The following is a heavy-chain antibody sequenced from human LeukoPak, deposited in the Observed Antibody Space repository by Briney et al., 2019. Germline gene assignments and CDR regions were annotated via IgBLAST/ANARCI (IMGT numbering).Heavy chain of an antibody. CDR3: ARGVGSYCSGGACYLDY. CDR2: IKQDGSEK. J-gene: IGHJ4*02. Sequence: GGSLRLSCAASGFTFSSYWMSWVRQAPGKGLEWVANIKQDGSEKYYVDSVKGRFTISRDNAKNSLYLQMNSLRAEDTAVYYCARGVGSYCSGGACYLDYWGQGTLVTVSS. D-gene: IGHD2-15*01. CDR1: GFTFSSYW. V-gene: IGHV3-7*01.